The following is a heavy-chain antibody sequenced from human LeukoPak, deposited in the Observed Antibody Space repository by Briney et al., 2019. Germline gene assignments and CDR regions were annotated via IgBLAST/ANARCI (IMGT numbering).Heavy chain of an antibody. CDR3: ARDLTGSREY. D-gene: IGHD3-9*01. J-gene: IGHJ4*02. V-gene: IGHV3-74*01. CDR1: GFTFSSHW. Sequence: GGSLRLSCAASGFTFSSHWFHWVRQAPGKGLVWVSRINPVASITNYADSVKGRFTVSRDNAMNTLYLQMNSLRAEDTAVYYCARDLTGSREYWGQGTLVTVFS. CDR2: INPVASIT.